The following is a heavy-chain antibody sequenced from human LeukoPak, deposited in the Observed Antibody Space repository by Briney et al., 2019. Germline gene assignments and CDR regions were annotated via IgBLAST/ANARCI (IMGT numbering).Heavy chain of an antibody. J-gene: IGHJ4*02. D-gene: IGHD3-22*01. CDR2: INHSGST. Sequence: SETLSLTCAVYGGSFSGYYWSWIRQPPGKGLEWIGEINHSGSTNYNPSLKSRVTIPVDTSKNQFSLKLSSVTAADTAVYYCARIVVADFDYWGQGTLVTVSS. CDR3: ARIVVADFDY. CDR1: GGSFSGYY. V-gene: IGHV4-34*01.